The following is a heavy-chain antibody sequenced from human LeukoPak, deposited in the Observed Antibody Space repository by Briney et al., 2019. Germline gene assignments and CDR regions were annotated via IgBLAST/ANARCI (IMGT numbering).Heavy chain of an antibody. D-gene: IGHD6-13*01. Sequence: SETLSLTCAAYGGSFSGFHWSWIRQPPGKGLEWIAEINHSGSTHYNPSLKSRVTISVDTSNKQFSLNLSSVTAADTAVYYCARVNFETYSSSWYKGGYYYYCMDVWGRGTTVTVSS. J-gene: IGHJ6*03. V-gene: IGHV4-34*01. CDR1: GGSFSGFH. CDR2: INHSGST. CDR3: ARVNFETYSSSWYKGGYYYYCMDV.